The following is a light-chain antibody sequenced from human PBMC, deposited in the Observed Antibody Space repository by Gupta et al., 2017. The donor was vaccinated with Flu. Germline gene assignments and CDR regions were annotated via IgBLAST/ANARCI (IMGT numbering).Light chain of an antibody. Sequence: EIVLTQSPGTLSLSPGERATLSCRASQSVSSSYLAWYQQKPGQAPRLLIYGASSRATGIPDRFSGSGCGTDFTLTISRREPEDFAVYYCQQYGSSPMYTFGQRTKVEIK. CDR1: QSVSSSY. CDR2: GAS. V-gene: IGKV3-20*01. CDR3: QQYGSSPMYT. J-gene: IGKJ2*01.